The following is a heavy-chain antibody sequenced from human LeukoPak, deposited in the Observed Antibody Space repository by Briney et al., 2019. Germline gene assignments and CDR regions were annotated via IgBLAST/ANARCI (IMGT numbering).Heavy chain of an antibody. CDR2: ISWDGGSR. V-gene: IGHV3-43*01. CDR3: ARSRWLDAFDY. Sequence: GGSLRLSCAASGFTFDDYTIHWVRQAPGKGLEWVSLISWDGGSRYYADSVKGRFTISRDNSKNSLYLQMNSLRIEDTALYYCARSRWLDAFDYWGQGTLVTVSS. D-gene: IGHD6-19*01. J-gene: IGHJ4*02. CDR1: GFTFDDYT.